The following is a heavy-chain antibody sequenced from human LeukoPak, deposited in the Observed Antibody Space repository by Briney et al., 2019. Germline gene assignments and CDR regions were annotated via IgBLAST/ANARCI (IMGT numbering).Heavy chain of an antibody. D-gene: IGHD3-9*01. CDR2: ISYDGSNK. Sequence: GGSLRLSCTASGITFSSYAMHWVRQAPGKGLEWVAVISYDGSNKYYADSVKGRFTISRDNSKNTLYLQMNSLRAEDTAVYYCARDPWFDWLHDGLFGDAFDIWGQGTMVTVSS. CDR1: GITFSSYA. V-gene: IGHV3-30-3*01. J-gene: IGHJ3*02. CDR3: ARDPWFDWLHDGLFGDAFDI.